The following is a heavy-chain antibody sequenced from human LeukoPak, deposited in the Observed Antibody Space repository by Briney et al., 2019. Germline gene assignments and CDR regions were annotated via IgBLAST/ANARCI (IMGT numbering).Heavy chain of an antibody. Sequence: KTGESLKISCQGSGYRFSTYWIVWVRQMPGKGLEWMGIIYPGDSDTRYSPSFQGQVTISADKSISTAYLQWSSLKASDTAIYYCVRGPRYSYGIFDYWGQGALVTVSS. D-gene: IGHD5-18*01. J-gene: IGHJ4*02. V-gene: IGHV5-51*01. CDR1: GYRFSTYW. CDR3: VRGPRYSYGIFDY. CDR2: IYPGDSDT.